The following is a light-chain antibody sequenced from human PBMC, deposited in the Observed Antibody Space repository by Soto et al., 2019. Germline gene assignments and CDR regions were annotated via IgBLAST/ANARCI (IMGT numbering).Light chain of an antibody. CDR3: QQSYSIPLT. CDR2: AAS. Sequence: DIQMTQSPSSLSAHLGDRRTITCRASQNINGYLNWYQQKPGKAPNXLIFAASTLQSGVPSRFSGSGSGTDFTLTISSLQPEDVATYYCQQSYSIPLTLGGGTKVDIK. V-gene: IGKV1-39*01. CDR1: QNINGY. J-gene: IGKJ4*01.